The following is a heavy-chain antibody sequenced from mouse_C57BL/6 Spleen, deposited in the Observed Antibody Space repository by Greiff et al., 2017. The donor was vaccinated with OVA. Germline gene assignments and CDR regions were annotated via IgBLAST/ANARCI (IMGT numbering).Heavy chain of an antibody. D-gene: IGHD3-1*01. J-gene: IGHJ4*01. CDR3: ARGGYTAMDY. V-gene: IGHV1-52*01. Sequence: VQLQQPGAELVRPGSSVKLSCKASGYTFTSYWMHWVKQRPIQGLEWIGNIDPSDSETHYNQKFKDKATLTVDKSSSTAYMQLSSLTSEDSAVYYCARGGYTAMDYWGQETSVTVSS. CDR2: IDPSDSET. CDR1: GYTFTSYW.